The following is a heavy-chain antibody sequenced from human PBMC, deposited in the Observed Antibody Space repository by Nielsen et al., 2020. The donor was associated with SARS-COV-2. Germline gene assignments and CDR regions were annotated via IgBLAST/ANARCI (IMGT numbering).Heavy chain of an antibody. Sequence: GESLKISCAASGFTFSSLWMSWVRQVPGKGLEWVSAISTSGGGTYYADSVKGRFTISRDNAKNSMSLQMNSLRVEDTAVYYCARDWSRAFDVWGQGTMVTVAS. CDR3: ARDWSRAFDV. J-gene: IGHJ3*01. CDR2: ISTSGGGT. V-gene: IGHV3-21*01. CDR1: GFTFSSLW.